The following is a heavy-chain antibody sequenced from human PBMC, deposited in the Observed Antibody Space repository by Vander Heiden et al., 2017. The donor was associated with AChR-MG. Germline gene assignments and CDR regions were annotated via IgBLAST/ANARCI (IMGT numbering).Heavy chain of an antibody. CDR3: AKDRAVYRNYYYGMDV. CDR1: GFTFSSYG. Sequence: QVQLVESGGGVVPPGRSLRLSCAASGFTFSSYGMHWVRQAPGKGLEWVAVISYDGSNKYYADSVKGRFTISRDNSKNTLYLQMNSLRAEDTAVYYCAKDRAVYRNYYYGMDVWGQGTTVTVSS. D-gene: IGHD2-8*01. V-gene: IGHV3-30*18. J-gene: IGHJ6*02. CDR2: ISYDGSNK.